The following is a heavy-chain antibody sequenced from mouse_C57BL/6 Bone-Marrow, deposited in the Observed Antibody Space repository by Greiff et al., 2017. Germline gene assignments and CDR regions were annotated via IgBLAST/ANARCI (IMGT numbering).Heavy chain of an antibody. CDR1: GFTFSSYG. D-gene: IGHD1-1*01. CDR3: ARHPYGSPFAY. CDR2: ISSGGSYT. Sequence: EVHLVESGGDLVKPGGSLKLSCAASGFTFSSYGMSWVRQTPDKRLEWVATISSGGSYTYYPDSVKGRFTISRDNAKNTLYLQMSSLKSEDTAMYYCARHPYGSPFAYWGQGTLVTVSA. V-gene: IGHV5-6*01. J-gene: IGHJ3*01.